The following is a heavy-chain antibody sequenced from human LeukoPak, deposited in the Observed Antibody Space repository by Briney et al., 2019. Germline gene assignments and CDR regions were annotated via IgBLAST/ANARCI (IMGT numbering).Heavy chain of an antibody. CDR1: GVTFRSDT. J-gene: IGHJ6*04. Sequence: PGGSLRLSCAASGVTFRSDTLNWVRQAPGEGLEWVSSISSGGTYIYYADSVKGRFTISRDNAKNSLYLQMNSLRAEDTAVYYCAELGITMIGGVWGKGTTVTISS. CDR3: AELGITMIGGV. D-gene: IGHD3-10*02. CDR2: ISSGGTYI. V-gene: IGHV3-21*01.